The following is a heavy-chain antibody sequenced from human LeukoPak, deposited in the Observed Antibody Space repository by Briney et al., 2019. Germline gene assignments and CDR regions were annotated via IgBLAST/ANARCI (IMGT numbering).Heavy chain of an antibody. V-gene: IGHV4-59*01. CDR3: ARYSSSSFDP. Sequence: SETLSLTCAVYGGSFSGYYWSWIRQPPGKGLEWIGYIYYSGSTNYNPSLKSRVTISVDTSKNQSSLKLSSVTAADTAVYYCARYSSSSFDPWGQGTLVTVSS. D-gene: IGHD6-13*01. CDR2: IYYSGST. CDR1: GGSFSGYY. J-gene: IGHJ5*02.